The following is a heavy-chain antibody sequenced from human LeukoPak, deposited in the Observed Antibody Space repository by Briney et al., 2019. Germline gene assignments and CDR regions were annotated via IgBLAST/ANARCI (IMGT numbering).Heavy chain of an antibody. V-gene: IGHV4-59*01. J-gene: IGHJ5*02. CDR3: ASGGSYFWFDP. CDR1: DDSITTYY. D-gene: IGHD1-26*01. CDR2: IYYKGNT. Sequence: SETLSLTCTVSDDSITTYYLSWIRQPPGKGLEWIGYIYYKGNTNYDPSLKSRVTISIDTPNNQFSLKLRSVTAADTAVYYCASGGSYFWFDPWGQGARVAVST.